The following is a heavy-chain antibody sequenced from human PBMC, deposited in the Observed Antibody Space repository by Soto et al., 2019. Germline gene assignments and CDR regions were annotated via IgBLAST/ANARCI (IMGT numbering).Heavy chain of an antibody. CDR2: INPSGGST. D-gene: IGHD3-3*01. CDR1: GYTFTSYY. V-gene: IGHV1-46*03. Sequence: ASVKVSCKASGYTFTSYYMRWVRQAPGQGLEWMGIINPSGGSTSYAQKFQGRVTMTRDTSTSTVYMELSSLRSEDTAVYYCAREQLTIFGVVNLEGLRAPYFDYWGQGTLVTVSS. J-gene: IGHJ4*02. CDR3: AREQLTIFGVVNLEGLRAPYFDY.